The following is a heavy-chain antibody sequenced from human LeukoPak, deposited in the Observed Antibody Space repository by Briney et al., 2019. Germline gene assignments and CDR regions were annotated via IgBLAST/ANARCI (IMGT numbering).Heavy chain of an antibody. Sequence: PGGSLRLSCSASGFPFSSYEMNWVRQAPGKGLEWVSYISSSGSTIYYADSVKGRFTISRDNAKNSLYLQMNSLRAEDTAVYYCARVLEYSFDYWGQGTLVTVSS. V-gene: IGHV3-48*03. CDR3: ARVLEYSFDY. CDR1: GFPFSSYE. CDR2: ISSSGSTI. J-gene: IGHJ4*02.